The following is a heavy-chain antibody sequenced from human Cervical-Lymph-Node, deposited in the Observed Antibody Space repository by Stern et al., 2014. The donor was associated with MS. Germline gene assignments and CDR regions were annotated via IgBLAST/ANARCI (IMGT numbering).Heavy chain of an antibody. D-gene: IGHD6-19*01. V-gene: IGHV4-39*01. CDR3: AKRSRLYDAFDI. CDR2: IYYSGST. CDR1: GGSISSSSYY. J-gene: IGHJ3*02. Sequence: QVQLQESGPGLVKPSETLSLTCTVSGGSISSSSYYWGWIRQPPGKGLEWIGRIYYSGSTYYNPSLKSRGTISVDTSTNQFSLNLSSVTAADTAVYYCAKRSRLYDAFDIWGQGTMVTVSS.